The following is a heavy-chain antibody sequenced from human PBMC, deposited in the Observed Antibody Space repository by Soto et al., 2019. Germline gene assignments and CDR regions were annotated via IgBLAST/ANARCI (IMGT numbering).Heavy chain of an antibody. V-gene: IGHV4-34*01. CDR2: INHSGST. D-gene: IGHD2-2*01. J-gene: IGHJ5*02. Sequence: PSETLSLTCAVYGGSFSGYYWSWIRQPPGKGLEWIGEINHSGSTNYNPSLKSRVTISVDRSKNQFSLKLSSVTAADTAVYYCARLVVPAAMILVGRRKNWIDPWGQGTLVTVSS. CDR3: ARLVVPAAMILVGRRKNWIDP. CDR1: GGSFSGYY.